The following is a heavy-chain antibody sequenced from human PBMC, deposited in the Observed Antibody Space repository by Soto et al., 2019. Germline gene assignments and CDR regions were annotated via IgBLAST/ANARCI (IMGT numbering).Heavy chain of an antibody. CDR1: GFTFSSYA. CDR2: ISYDGSNK. Sequence: QVQLVESGGGVVQPGRSLRLSCAASGFTFSSYAMHWVRQAPGKGLEWVAVISYDGSNKYYADSVKGRFTISRDNSKNTLYLQMNSLRAEDTAVYYCVSSRGYGMDVWGQGPTVTVSS. J-gene: IGHJ6*02. V-gene: IGHV3-30-3*01. D-gene: IGHD6-13*01. CDR3: VSSRGYGMDV.